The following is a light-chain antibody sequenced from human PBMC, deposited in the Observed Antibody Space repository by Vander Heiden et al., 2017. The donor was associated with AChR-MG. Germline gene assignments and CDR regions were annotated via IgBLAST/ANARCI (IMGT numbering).Light chain of an antibody. CDR2: DVT. Sequence: QSALTQPASVSGSPGQSITISCAGTSSDVGGSNYVSWYQQHPGKAPKLLIYDVTKRPSGFSNLFSGSRSGNTASLSISGLQAEDEADYYCSSYINRTTVFGGGTKVTVL. CDR1: SSDVGGSNY. J-gene: IGLJ3*02. CDR3: SSYINRTTV. V-gene: IGLV2-14*01.